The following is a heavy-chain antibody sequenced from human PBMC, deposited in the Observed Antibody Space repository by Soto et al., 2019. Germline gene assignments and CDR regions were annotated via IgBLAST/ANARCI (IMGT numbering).Heavy chain of an antibody. CDR2: ISPGSSNI. Sequence: EVQLVESGGGLVKPGGSLRLSCAVSGFTFHTYSMNWVRQAPGKGLEWVSSISPGSSNIYYEQSVKGRFTISRDNAKNSLSLQMNSLRAEDTAVYYCARARNDYGAWYYFDYWGQGTLVTVSS. CDR3: ARARNDYGAWYYFDY. D-gene: IGHD4-17*01. V-gene: IGHV3-21*01. J-gene: IGHJ4*02. CDR1: GFTFHTYS.